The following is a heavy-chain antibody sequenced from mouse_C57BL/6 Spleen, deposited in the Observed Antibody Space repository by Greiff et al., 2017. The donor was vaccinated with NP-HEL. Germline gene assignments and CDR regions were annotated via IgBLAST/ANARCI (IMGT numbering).Heavy chain of an antibody. V-gene: IGHV3-6*01. CDR2: ISYDGSN. J-gene: IGHJ3*01. D-gene: IGHD1-1*01. CDR1: GYSITSGYY. CDR3: ARGLDGWTWFAY. Sequence: VQLKESGPGLVKPSQSLSLTCSVTGYSITSGYYWNWIRQFPGNKLEWMGYISYDGSNNYNPSLKNRISITRDTSKNQFFLKLNSVTTEDTATYYWARGLDGWTWFAYWGQGTLVTVSA.